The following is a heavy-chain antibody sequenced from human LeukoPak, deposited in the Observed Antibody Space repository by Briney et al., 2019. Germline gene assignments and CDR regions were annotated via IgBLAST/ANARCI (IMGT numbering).Heavy chain of an antibody. D-gene: IGHD3-9*01. J-gene: IGHJ4*02. CDR1: GYTFTGYY. CDR2: INPNSGGT. Sequence: ASVKVSCKASGYTFTGYYMHWVRQAPGQGLEWMGWINPNSGGTNYAQKFQGRVTMTRDTSISTAYMELSRLRSDDTAVYYCARDYDILGYFDYWGQGTLVTVSS. CDR3: ARDYDILGYFDY. V-gene: IGHV1-2*02.